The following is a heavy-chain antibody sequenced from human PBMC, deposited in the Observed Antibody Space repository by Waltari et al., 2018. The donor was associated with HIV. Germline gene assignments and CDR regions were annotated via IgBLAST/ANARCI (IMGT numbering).Heavy chain of an antibody. Sequence: EVQLLESGGGLVQTGGSLRLSCAASGFTFSSHAMGWVRQAPGKVLGWVSMISGIGYSMNYADSAKGHFTISRDNSKNVLYLQMNSLRVEDTAIYYCVRHPYSDYSLVWVDSWGQGTLVSVSS. CDR3: VRHPYSDYSLVWVDS. CDR1: GFTFSSHA. CDR2: ISGIGYSM. V-gene: IGHV3-23*01. J-gene: IGHJ5*01. D-gene: IGHD4-17*01.